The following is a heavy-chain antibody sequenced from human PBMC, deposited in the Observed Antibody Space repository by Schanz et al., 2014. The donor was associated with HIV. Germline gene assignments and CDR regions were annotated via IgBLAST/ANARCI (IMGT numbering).Heavy chain of an antibody. CDR2: ISYDGSDK. V-gene: IGHV3-30*18. CDR1: GFTFSTYA. Sequence: VHLLESGGGLVQPGGSLRLSCVASGFTFSTYAMSWIRQAPGKGLHWVAVISYDGSDKYYADSVKGRFTISRDNYRNTLDLQMDSLRAEDTAVYYCAKVARWDYYGMDVWGQGTTVTVSS. J-gene: IGHJ6*02. CDR3: AKVARWDYYGMDV.